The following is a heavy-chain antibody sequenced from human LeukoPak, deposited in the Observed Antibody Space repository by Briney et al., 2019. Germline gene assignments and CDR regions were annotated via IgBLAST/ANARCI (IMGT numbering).Heavy chain of an antibody. J-gene: IGHJ4*02. Sequence: PSDTLSLTCAVSGGPISSGGYSWSWIPQPPGKGLEWIGYIYHSGSTYYNPPLKSRVTISVARSKNQCSLKLSSVTAADTAVYYCARDGGGTSCYLCFDYWGQGTLVTVSS. V-gene: IGHV4-30-2*01. CDR2: IYHSGST. D-gene: IGHD2-2*01. CDR3: ARDGGGTSCYLCFDY. CDR1: GGPISSGGYS.